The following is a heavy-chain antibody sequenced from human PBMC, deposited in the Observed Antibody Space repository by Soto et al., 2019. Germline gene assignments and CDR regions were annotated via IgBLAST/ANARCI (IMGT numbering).Heavy chain of an antibody. CDR1: GFTFSSYA. V-gene: IGHV3-30-3*01. J-gene: IGHJ4*02. D-gene: IGHD1-26*01. CDR2: ISYDGSNK. CDR3: ARDAHSGSYPTYYFDY. Sequence: GGSLRLSCAASGFTFSSYAMHWVRQAPGKGLEWVAVISYDGSNKYYADSVKGRFTISRDNSKNTLYLQMNSLRAEDTAVYYCARDAHSGSYPTYYFDYWGQGT.